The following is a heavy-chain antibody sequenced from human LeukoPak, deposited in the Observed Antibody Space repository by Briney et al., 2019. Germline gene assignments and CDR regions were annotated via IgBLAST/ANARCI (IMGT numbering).Heavy chain of an antibody. Sequence: SGPTLVKPTQTLTLTCTFSGFSLSTSGVGVGWIRQPPGKALEWLALIYWNDDKRYSTSLKTRLTVSKDTSKNQVVLTMTSMDPVGTATYYCARSLVQVQRRSLGRTKKTPNANWFDPWGQGILVTVSS. CDR3: ARSLVQVQRRSLGRTKKTPNANWFDP. CDR2: IYWNDDK. CDR1: GFSLSTSGVG. J-gene: IGHJ5*02. V-gene: IGHV2-5*01. D-gene: IGHD1-1*01.